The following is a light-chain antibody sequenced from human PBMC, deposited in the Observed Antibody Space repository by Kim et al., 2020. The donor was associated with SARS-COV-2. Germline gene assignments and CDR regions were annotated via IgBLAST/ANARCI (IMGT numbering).Light chain of an antibody. V-gene: IGLV6-57*03. J-gene: IGLJ2*01. Sequence: TGTLAVTRSSATIASNYLQWYQPRPGSAPTTVIYEDNQRPSGVPDRFSGSIDSSSNSASLTISGLKTEDEADYYCQSYDSSNHVVFGGGTQLTVL. CDR2: EDN. CDR1: SATIASNY. CDR3: QSYDSSNHVV.